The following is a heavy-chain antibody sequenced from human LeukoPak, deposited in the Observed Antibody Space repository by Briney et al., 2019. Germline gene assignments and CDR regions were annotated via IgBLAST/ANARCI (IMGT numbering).Heavy chain of an antibody. D-gene: IGHD3-10*01. CDR3: ARAEVRPVSSYYYYMDV. V-gene: IGHV1-69*05. J-gene: IGHJ6*03. Sequence: GASVKVSCKASGGTFSSYAISWVRQAPGQGLEWMGRIIPIFGTANYAQKFQGRVTITTDESTSTAYMELSSLRSEDTAVYYCARAEVRPVSSYYYYMDVWGKGTTVTVSS. CDR1: GGTFSSYA. CDR2: IIPIFGTA.